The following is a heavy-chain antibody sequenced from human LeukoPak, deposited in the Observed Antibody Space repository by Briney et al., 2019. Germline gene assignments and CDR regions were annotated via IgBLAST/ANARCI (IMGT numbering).Heavy chain of an antibody. Sequence: GGSLRLSCAASGFTFSTYIMNWVRQAPGKGLEWVALISYDGTNKYYADSVKGRFTVSRDNSKNTLYLQMNSLGGDDTAVYYCAKPQAVGATDYWYFDLWGRGTLVTVSS. J-gene: IGHJ2*01. CDR1: GFTFSTYI. V-gene: IGHV3-30*18. D-gene: IGHD2-15*01. CDR3: AKPQAVGATDYWYFDL. CDR2: ISYDGTNK.